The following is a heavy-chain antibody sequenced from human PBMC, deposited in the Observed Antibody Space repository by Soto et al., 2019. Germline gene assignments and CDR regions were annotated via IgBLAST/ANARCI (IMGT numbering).Heavy chain of an antibody. CDR3: ARGQGERFLEWLSTRHYYYGMDV. CDR2: MNPNSGNT. CDR1: GYTFTSYD. J-gene: IGHJ6*02. V-gene: IGHV1-8*01. D-gene: IGHD3-3*01. Sequence: ASVKVSCKASGYTFTSYDINWVRQATGQGLEWMGWMNPNSGNTGYAQKFQGRVTMTRNTSISTAYMELSSLRSEDTAVYYCARGQGERFLEWLSTRHYYYGMDVWGQGTTVTVSS.